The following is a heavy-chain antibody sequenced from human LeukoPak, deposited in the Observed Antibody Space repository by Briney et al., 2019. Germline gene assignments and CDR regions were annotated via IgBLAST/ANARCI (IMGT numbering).Heavy chain of an antibody. CDR1: GGSISSYY. V-gene: IGHV4-59*08. D-gene: IGHD1-1*01. Sequence: SPSETLSLTCTVSGGSISSYYWSWIRQPPGKGLEWIGYIYYSGSTNYNPSLKSRVTISVDTSKNQFSLKLSSVTAADTAVYYCARQERIKRNAFDIWGQGTMVTVSS. CDR2: IYYSGST. CDR3: ARQERIKRNAFDI. J-gene: IGHJ3*02.